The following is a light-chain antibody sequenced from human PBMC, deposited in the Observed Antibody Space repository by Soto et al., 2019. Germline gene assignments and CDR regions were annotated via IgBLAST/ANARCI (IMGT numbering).Light chain of an antibody. V-gene: IGLV1-40*01. CDR1: SSNLGAGYD. J-gene: IGLJ2*01. CDR3: QSFDSSLTGLI. Sequence: QSVLTQPPSVSGAPGQRVTLSCTGNSSNLGAGYDVHWYQQLPGAAPKLVIFGNRNRPSGVPDRFSGSTSATSASLAITGLQTQDEADYYCQSFDSSLTGLIFGGGTKLTVL. CDR2: GNR.